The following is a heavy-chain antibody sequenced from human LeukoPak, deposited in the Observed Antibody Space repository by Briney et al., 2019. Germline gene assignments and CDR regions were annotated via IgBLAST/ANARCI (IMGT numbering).Heavy chain of an antibody. D-gene: IGHD4-17*01. V-gene: IGHV3-23*01. Sequence: GGSLRLSCAASGFTFSSYAMGWVRQAPGKGLEWVSAISGSGGSTYYADSVKGRFTISRDNSKNTLYLQMNSLRAEDTAVYYCAKGDFYGDYSYDYWGQGTLVTVSS. J-gene: IGHJ4*02. CDR2: ISGSGGST. CDR1: GFTFSSYA. CDR3: AKGDFYGDYSYDY.